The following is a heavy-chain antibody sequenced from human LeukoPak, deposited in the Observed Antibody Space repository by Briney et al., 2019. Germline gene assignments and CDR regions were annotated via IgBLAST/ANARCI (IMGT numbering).Heavy chain of an antibody. Sequence: ASVKVSCKASGYTFSSYGNSWVRQAPGQGLEWMGWISPYNGNTNYAQNLQARVTMTTDTSTSTAYMELRSLRSDDTAVYYCARGGFSTTIDPWGQGTLVTVSS. D-gene: IGHD4-17*01. CDR1: GYTFSSYG. CDR3: ARGGFSTTIDP. CDR2: ISPYNGNT. V-gene: IGHV1-18*01. J-gene: IGHJ5*02.